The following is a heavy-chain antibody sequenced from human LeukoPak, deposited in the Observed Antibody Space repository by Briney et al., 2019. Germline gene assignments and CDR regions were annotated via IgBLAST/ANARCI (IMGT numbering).Heavy chain of an antibody. J-gene: IGHJ5*02. V-gene: IGHV1-8*03. CDR1: GYTFTGYD. CDR3: ARVASVTDWFEP. D-gene: IGHD1-20*01. CDR2: MNPNSGNT. Sequence: ASVKVSCKASGYTFTGYDINWVRQAPGQGLEWMGWMNPNSGNTDYAQKFQGRVTITRNTSISTAYMELSSLRSDDTAVYYCARVASVTDWFEPWGQGTLVTVSS.